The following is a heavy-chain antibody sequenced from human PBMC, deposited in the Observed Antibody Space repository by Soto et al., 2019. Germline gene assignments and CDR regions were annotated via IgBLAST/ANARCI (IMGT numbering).Heavy chain of an antibody. V-gene: IGHV4-39*01. CDR1: GGSISSSSYY. CDR2: IYYSGST. D-gene: IGHD2-2*01. Sequence: SETLSLTCTVSGGSISSSSYYWGWIRQPPGKGLEWIGSIYYSGSTYYNPSLKSRVTISVDTSKNQFSLKLSSVTAADTAVYYCARRFGYQPLYYYYVDVWGKGTTVTVSS. J-gene: IGHJ6*03. CDR3: ARRFGYQPLYYYYVDV.